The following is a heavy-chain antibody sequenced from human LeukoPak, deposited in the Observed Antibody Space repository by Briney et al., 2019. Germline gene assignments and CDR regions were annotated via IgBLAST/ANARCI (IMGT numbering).Heavy chain of an antibody. CDR2: MNPQNGNT. CDR3: VRDGEGVAISVNYWFDP. Sequence: ASVKVSCKASGFTFTSYDINWVRQASGQGLEWMDWMNPQNGNTGYAQKFQGRVTMTRDTSISTAYMELRGLRSEDTAVYYCVRDGEGVAISVNYWFDPWGQGTLVTVSS. D-gene: IGHD3-10*01. CDR1: GFTFTSYD. V-gene: IGHV1-8*01. J-gene: IGHJ5*02.